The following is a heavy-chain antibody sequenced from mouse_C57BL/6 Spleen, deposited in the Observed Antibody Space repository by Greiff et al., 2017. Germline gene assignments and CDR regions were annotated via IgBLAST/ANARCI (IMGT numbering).Heavy chain of an antibody. CDR3: AGTPINLLGWYFDV. V-gene: IGHV1-19*01. Sequence: VQLKESGPVLVKPGASVKMSCKASGYTFTDYYMNWVKQSHGKSLEWIGGINPYNGGTSYNQKFKGKATLTVDKSSSTAYMELNSLTSEDSAVYYCAGTPINLLGWYFDVWGTGTTVTVSS. CDR1: GYTFTDYY. D-gene: IGHD1-1*01. CDR2: INPYNGGT. J-gene: IGHJ1*03.